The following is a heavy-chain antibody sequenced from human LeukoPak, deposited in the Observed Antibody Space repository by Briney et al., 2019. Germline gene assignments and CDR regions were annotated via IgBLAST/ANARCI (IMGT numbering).Heavy chain of an antibody. CDR2: IIPIFDTA. V-gene: IGHV1-69*13. CDR3: ARDSRGWYREDYYYGMDV. Sequence: ASVKVSCKASGGTFSSYVISWVRQAPGQGLEWMGGIIPIFDTANYAQKFQGRVTITADESTSTAYMELSSLRSEDTAVYYCARDSRGWYREDYYYGMDVWGKGTTVTVSS. D-gene: IGHD6-19*01. J-gene: IGHJ6*04. CDR1: GGTFSSYV.